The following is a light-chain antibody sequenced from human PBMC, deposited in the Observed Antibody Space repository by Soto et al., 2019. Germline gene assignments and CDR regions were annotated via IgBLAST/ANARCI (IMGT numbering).Light chain of an antibody. V-gene: IGKV3-20*01. J-gene: IGKJ2*01. Sequence: EIVMMQFPATLSVSPGERVTLSCRASQSVSQSVTTNLAWYQQKPGQAPRLLIYGASSRATGIPDRFSGSGSGTDFTLTISRLEPEDFAVYCCQQYGSSPPTFGQGTKLEIK. CDR1: QSVSQSVTTN. CDR2: GAS. CDR3: QQYGSSPPT.